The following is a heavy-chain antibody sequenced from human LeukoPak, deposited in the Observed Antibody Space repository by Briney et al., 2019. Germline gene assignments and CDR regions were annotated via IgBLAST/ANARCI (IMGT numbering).Heavy chain of an antibody. J-gene: IGHJ4*02. CDR2: INSDGTNT. Sequence: GGSLRLSCAASTFTFSRYWMHWVRQAPGKGLVWVSRINSDGTNTYYADSVKGRFTISRDNSKNTLYLQMNSLRAEDTAVYSCAKTKGYPYYFDYWGQGILVTVSS. CDR1: TFTFSRYW. V-gene: IGHV3-74*01. D-gene: IGHD6-13*01. CDR3: AKTKGYPYYFDY.